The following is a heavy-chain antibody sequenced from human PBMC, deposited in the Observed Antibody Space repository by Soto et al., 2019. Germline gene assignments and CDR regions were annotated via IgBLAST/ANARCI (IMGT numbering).Heavy chain of an antibody. CDR3: ARQEGGLWFGELLFHWFDP. V-gene: IGHV4-31*03. CDR1: GGSISTSSDY. Sequence: SETLSLTCTVSGGSISTSSDYWGWIRQPPGKGLEWIGYIYYSGSTYYNPSLKSRVTISVDTSKNQFSLKLSSVTAADTAVYYCARQEGGLWFGELLFHWFDPWGQGTLVTVSS. J-gene: IGHJ5*02. CDR2: IYYSGST. D-gene: IGHD3-10*01.